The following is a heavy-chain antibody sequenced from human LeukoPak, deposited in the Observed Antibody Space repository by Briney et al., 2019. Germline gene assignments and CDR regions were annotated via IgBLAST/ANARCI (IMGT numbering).Heavy chain of an antibody. V-gene: IGHV4-4*07. J-gene: IGHJ4*02. CDR3: ARSSMVRGVIAQFDY. D-gene: IGHD3-10*01. CDR1: GGSISSYY. Sequence: SETLSLTCTVSGGSISSYYWSWIRQPAGKGLEWIGRIYTSGSTNYNPSLKSRVTMSVDTSKNQFSPKLSSVTAADTAVYYCARSSMVRGVIAQFDYWGQGTLVTVSS. CDR2: IYTSGST.